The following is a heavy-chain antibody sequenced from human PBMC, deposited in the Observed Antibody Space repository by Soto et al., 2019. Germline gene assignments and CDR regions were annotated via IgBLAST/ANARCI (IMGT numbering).Heavy chain of an antibody. Sequence: SETLSLTCTVSGGSSSSYYWSWIRQPPGKGLEWIGYIYYSGSTNYNPSLKSRVTISVDTSKNQFSLKLSSVTAADTAVYYCARPVDTVGYFDYWGQGTLVTVSS. J-gene: IGHJ4*02. CDR3: ARPVDTVGYFDY. CDR1: GGSSSSYY. D-gene: IGHD6-19*01. V-gene: IGHV4-59*08. CDR2: IYYSGST.